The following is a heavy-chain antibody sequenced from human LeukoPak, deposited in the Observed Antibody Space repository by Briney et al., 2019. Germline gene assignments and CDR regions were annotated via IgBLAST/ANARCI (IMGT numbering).Heavy chain of an antibody. D-gene: IGHD2-2*01. Sequence: SETLSLTCTVSGGSISSGGYYWSWIRQHPGKGLEWIGYIYYSGSTYYNPSLKSRVTISVDTSKNQFSLKLSSVTAADTAVYYCARGVAVPAALDYWGQGTLVTVSS. CDR1: GGSISSGGYY. CDR2: IYYSGST. J-gene: IGHJ4*02. CDR3: ARGVAVPAALDY. V-gene: IGHV4-31*03.